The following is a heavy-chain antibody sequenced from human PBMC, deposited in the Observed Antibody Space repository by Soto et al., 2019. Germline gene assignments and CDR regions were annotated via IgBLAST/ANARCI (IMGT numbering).Heavy chain of an antibody. CDR2: IGTAGDT. CDR3: AKSPIAGRAYYFDY. J-gene: IGHJ4*02. D-gene: IGHD6-6*01. Sequence: GGSLILSCAASGFTFSSYDMHWVRQATGKGLEWVSAIGTAGDTYYPGSVKGRFTISRENAKNSLYLQMNSLRAGDTAVYYCAKSPIAGRAYYFDYWGQGNMVTVSS. CDR1: GFTFSSYD. V-gene: IGHV3-13*01.